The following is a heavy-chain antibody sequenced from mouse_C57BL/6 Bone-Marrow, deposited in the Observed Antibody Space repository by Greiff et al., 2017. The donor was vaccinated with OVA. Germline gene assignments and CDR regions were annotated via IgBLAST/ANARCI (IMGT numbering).Heavy chain of an antibody. CDR3: ARDPYGDWYFDV. CDR2: IDPSDSYT. CDR1: GYTFTSYW. D-gene: IGHD1-1*01. J-gene: IGHJ1*03. Sequence: QVQLQQSGAELVKPGASVKLSCKASGYTFTSYWMQWVKQRPGQGLEWIGEIDPSDSYTNYNPKFKGKATLTVDTSSRPAYMQLSSLTSEDSAVYYCARDPYGDWYFDVWGTGTTVTVSS. V-gene: IGHV1-50*01.